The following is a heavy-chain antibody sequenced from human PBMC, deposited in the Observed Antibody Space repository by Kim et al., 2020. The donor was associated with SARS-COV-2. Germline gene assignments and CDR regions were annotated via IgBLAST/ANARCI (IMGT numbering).Heavy chain of an antibody. D-gene: IGHD2-2*01. V-gene: IGHV7-4-1*02. CDR2: INTNTGNP. J-gene: IGHJ6*03. Sequence: ASVKVSCKASGYTFTSYAMNWVRQAPGQGLEWMGWINTNTGNPTYAQGFTGRFVFSLDTSVSTAYLQISSLKAEDTAVYYCARTGIVVVPAATSYYYYYYMDVWGKGPTVTVSS. CDR1: GYTFTSYA. CDR3: ARTGIVVVPAATSYYYYYYMDV.